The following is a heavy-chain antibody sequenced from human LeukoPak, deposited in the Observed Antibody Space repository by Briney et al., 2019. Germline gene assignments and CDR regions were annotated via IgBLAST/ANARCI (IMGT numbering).Heavy chain of an antibody. CDR2: ISGSGGST. CDR1: GFTFSSYA. Sequence: GGSLRLSCAASGFTFSSYAISWVRQAPGKGLQWVSAISGSGGSTYYAASVKGRFTISRDNSKNTLYLQMNSLRAEDTAVYYCAKEARSSSVSPSIDPWGQGTLVTVSS. J-gene: IGHJ5*02. V-gene: IGHV3-23*01. CDR3: AKEARSSSVSPSIDP. D-gene: IGHD6-19*01.